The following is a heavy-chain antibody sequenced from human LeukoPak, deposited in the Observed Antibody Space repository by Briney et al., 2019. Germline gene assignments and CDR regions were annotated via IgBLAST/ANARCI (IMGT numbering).Heavy chain of an antibody. CDR2: INPSGGST. J-gene: IGHJ4*02. D-gene: IGHD6-6*01. CDR3: ARDSSSRDNYFDY. Sequence: GASVKVSCKASGYIFTDHAMNWVRQAPGQGPEWMGIINPSGGSTSYAQKFQGRVTMTRDMSTSTVYMELSSLRSEDTAVYYCARDSSSRDNYFDYWGQGTLVTVSS. CDR1: GYIFTDHA. V-gene: IGHV1-46*01.